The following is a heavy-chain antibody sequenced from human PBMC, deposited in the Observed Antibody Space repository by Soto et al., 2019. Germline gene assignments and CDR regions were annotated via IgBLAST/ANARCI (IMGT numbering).Heavy chain of an antibody. V-gene: IGHV1-18*01. CDR1: GYTFTSYG. CDR2: ISAYNGNT. Sequence: ASVKVSCKASGYTFTSYGISWVRQAPGQGLEWMGWISAYNGNTNYAQKLQGRVTMTTDTSTSKAYMELRSLRSDDTAVYYCAREPHEYEYDTTGRYGYDFWSGLVGADYYYYYMDVWGKGTTVTVSS. D-gene: IGHD3-3*01. J-gene: IGHJ6*03. CDR3: AREPHEYEYDTTGRYGYDFWSGLVGADYYYYYMDV.